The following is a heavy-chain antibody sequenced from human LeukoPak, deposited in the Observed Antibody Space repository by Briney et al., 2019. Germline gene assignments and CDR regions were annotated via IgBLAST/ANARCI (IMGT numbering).Heavy chain of an antibody. CDR1: GFTFSSYW. Sequence: PGGSLRLSCIPSGFTFSSYWMSWVRQAPGGGLEWVANIKEDGSEKYYVDSVKGRFTISRDNAKISLYLQMNSLRAEDTAVYYCASQFWWAAVAGTTLDYWGQGTLVTVSS. V-gene: IGHV3-7*05. D-gene: IGHD6-19*01. CDR2: IKEDGSEK. J-gene: IGHJ4*02. CDR3: ASQFWWAAVAGTTLDY.